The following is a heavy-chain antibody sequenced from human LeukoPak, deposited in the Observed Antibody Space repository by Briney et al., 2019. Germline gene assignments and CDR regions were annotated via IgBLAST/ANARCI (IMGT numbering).Heavy chain of an antibody. CDR1: GDSISSYY. CDR3: ARDRQWLVDH. V-gene: IGHV4-4*07. D-gene: IGHD6-19*01. Sequence: PSETLSLTCTVPGDSISSYYWSWIRQPAGKGLEWIGRVYVTGSTNLNPALQSRVTMSVDTSKNQFSLKLTSVTAADTAVYHCARDRQWLVDHWGQGTLATVSS. CDR2: VYVTGST. J-gene: IGHJ5*02.